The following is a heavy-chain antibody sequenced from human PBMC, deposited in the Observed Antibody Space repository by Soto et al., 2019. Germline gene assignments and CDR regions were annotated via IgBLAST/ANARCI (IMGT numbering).Heavy chain of an antibody. CDR2: TYYRSKWYN. J-gene: IGHJ4*02. CDR1: VDSVSSNSAA. Sequence: SQTLSLTFAISVDSVSSNSAAWNWIRQSPSRGLEWLGRTYYRSKWYNDYAVSVKSRITINPDTSKNQFSLQLNSVTPEDTAVYYCARVMDYYDSSGFDYWGQGTLVTVSS. D-gene: IGHD3-22*01. V-gene: IGHV6-1*01. CDR3: ARVMDYYDSSGFDY.